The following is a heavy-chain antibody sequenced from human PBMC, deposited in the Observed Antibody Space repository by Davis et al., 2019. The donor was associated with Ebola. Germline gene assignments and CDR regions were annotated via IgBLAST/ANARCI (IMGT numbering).Heavy chain of an antibody. CDR3: ARTQFPTTSDH. Sequence: ASVKVSCKASGYTFTSYGITWVRQAPGQGLEWMGWINPHNGNTNYAQNVQGRVTMTTDTSTSTAYMEVGSLRSDDTAVYYCARTQFPTTSDHWGQGTLVTVSS. J-gene: IGHJ4*02. CDR1: GYTFTSYG. D-gene: IGHD1-1*01. CDR2: INPHNGNT. V-gene: IGHV1-18*04.